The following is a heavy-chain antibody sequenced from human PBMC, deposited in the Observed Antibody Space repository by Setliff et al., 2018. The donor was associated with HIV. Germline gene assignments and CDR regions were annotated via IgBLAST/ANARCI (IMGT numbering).Heavy chain of an antibody. CDR3: ARGYAFGSLLY. CDR1: GGTISGGGYS. CDR2: IYNSGST. J-gene: IGHJ4*02. D-gene: IGHD1-1*01. Sequence: PSETLSLTCTVSGGTISGGGYSWSWIRQHPGKGLEWIGYIYNSGSTYYNPSLKSRVTISVDTSENQLSLKLSSVTAADTAAYYCARGYAFGSLLYWGQGTVVTVSS. V-gene: IGHV4-31*03.